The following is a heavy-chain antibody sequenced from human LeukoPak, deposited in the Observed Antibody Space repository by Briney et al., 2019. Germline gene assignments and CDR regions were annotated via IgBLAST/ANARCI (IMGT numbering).Heavy chain of an antibody. Sequence: GGSLRLSCAASGFTFSDYYMSRLRQAPGKGLEWVSYISSSGSTIYYADSVKGRFTISRDNSKNTLYLQMNSLRAEDTAVYYCAKDFRSGWYGGIDYWGQGTLVTVSS. D-gene: IGHD6-19*01. CDR2: ISSSGSTI. CDR1: GFTFSDYY. V-gene: IGHV3-11*04. J-gene: IGHJ4*02. CDR3: AKDFRSGWYGGIDY.